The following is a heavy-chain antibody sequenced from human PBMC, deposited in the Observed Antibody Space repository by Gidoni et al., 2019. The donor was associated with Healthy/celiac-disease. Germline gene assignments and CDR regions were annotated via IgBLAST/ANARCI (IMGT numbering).Heavy chain of an antibody. CDR1: GFSLSNARMG. CDR2: IFSNDEK. Sequence: QVTLKESGPVLVKPTETLTLTCTVSGFSLSNARMGVSWIRQPPGKALEWLAHIFSNDEKSYSTSLKSRLTISKDTSKSQVVLTMTNMDPVDTATYYCARNRNDILTGYYLPDAFDIWGQRTMVTVSS. CDR3: ARNRNDILTGYYLPDAFDI. D-gene: IGHD3-9*01. J-gene: IGHJ3*02. V-gene: IGHV2-26*01.